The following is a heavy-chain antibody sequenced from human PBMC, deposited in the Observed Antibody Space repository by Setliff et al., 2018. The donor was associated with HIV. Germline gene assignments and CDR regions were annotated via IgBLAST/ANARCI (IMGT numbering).Heavy chain of an antibody. V-gene: IGHV1-58*02. CDR1: GFTFSRSA. Sequence: GASVKVSCKASGFTFSRSAMQWVRQARGQRLEWIGWIVGGSGKTNYAQKLQERVTITRDMSTSTVYMELSSLRSEDTAVYYCAREPSGSGNYFYFNYWGQGTLVTAPQ. J-gene: IGHJ4*02. CDR2: IVGGSGKT. CDR3: AREPSGSGNYFYFNY. D-gene: IGHD1-26*01.